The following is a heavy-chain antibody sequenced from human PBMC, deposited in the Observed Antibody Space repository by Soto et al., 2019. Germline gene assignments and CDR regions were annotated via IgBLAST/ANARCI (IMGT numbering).Heavy chain of an antibody. V-gene: IGHV3-21*01. D-gene: IGHD2-15*01. J-gene: IGHJ2*01. CDR2: ISSSSSYI. CDR1: GFTFSSYS. CDR3: ARDWGGYCSGGSCSPYWYFDL. Sequence: EVQLVESGGGLVKPGGSLRLSCAASGFTFSSYSMNWVRQAPGKGLEWVSSISSSSSYIYYADSVKGRFTISRDNAKNSLYLQMSSLRAEDTAVYYCARDWGGYCSGGSCSPYWYFDLWGRGTLVTVSS.